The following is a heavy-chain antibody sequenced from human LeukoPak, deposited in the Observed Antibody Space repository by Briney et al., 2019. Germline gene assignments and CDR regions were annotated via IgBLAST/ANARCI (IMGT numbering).Heavy chain of an antibody. Sequence: PGGSLRLSCAASGFTFSSYSMNWVRQAPGKGLEWVSSISSSSSYIYYADSVKGRFTISRDNAKNSLYLQMNSLRAEDTAVYYCASFLLGRDYLSLDYWGQGALVTVSS. CDR2: ISSSSSYI. V-gene: IGHV3-21*01. CDR1: GFTFSSYS. D-gene: IGHD4-17*01. CDR3: ASFLLGRDYLSLDY. J-gene: IGHJ4*02.